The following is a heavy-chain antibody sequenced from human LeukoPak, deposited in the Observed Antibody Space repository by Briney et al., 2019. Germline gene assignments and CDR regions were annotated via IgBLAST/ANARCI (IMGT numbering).Heavy chain of an antibody. D-gene: IGHD3-10*01. CDR3: ARDRDPYMDV. CDR1: GFTVSSIY. V-gene: IGHV3-53*01. J-gene: IGHJ6*03. Sequence: GGSLRLSCAASGFTVSSIYMSWVRQAPGKGLEWVSVIYSTSNTYYADSVRGRFTISRDNSKNTVYLQMDSLRAEDTAVYYFARDRDPYMDVWGKGTTVTVSS. CDR2: IYSTSNT.